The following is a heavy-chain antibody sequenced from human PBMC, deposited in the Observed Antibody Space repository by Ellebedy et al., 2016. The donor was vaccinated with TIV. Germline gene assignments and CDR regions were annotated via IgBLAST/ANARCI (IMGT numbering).Heavy chain of an antibody. CDR1: RYSFGSYF. J-gene: IGHJ4*02. Sequence: AASVTVSCKASRYSFGSYFLHWVRQAPGQELEGMGIIDPRGGRIDYAQKFKDRVIMSRDKSTNTVYMELSSLRSEDTAIYYCARADEGDPLDYWGQGTLVTVSS. CDR3: ARADEGDPLDY. CDR2: IDPRGGRI. D-gene: IGHD3-10*01. V-gene: IGHV1-46*01.